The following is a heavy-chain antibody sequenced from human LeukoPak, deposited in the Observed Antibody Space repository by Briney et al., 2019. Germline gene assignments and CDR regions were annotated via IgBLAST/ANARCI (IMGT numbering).Heavy chain of an antibody. Sequence: GGSLRLSCAASGFTFSSYSMNWVRQAPGKGLEWVSYIGGTHSNIYYADSVKGRFTISRDDAKNSLYLQMNSLRDEDTAVYYCARDRDYAFDSWGQGTLVTVSS. CDR1: GFTFSSYS. CDR2: IGGTHSNI. CDR3: ARDRDYAFDS. J-gene: IGHJ4*02. D-gene: IGHD4-17*01. V-gene: IGHV3-48*02.